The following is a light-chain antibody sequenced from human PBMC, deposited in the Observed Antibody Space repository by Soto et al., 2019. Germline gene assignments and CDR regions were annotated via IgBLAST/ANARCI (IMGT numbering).Light chain of an antibody. CDR3: QQYGSSRTWT. J-gene: IGKJ1*01. CDR1: QSVSSNY. V-gene: IGKV3-20*01. CDR2: GAS. Sequence: DIVLTQSPGTLSVSPGERATLSCRASQSVSSNYLAWYQQKPCQAHRLLIYGASSRATGIPDRFSGSGSGTDFTLTISRLEPEDFAVYYCQQYGSSRTWTFGQGTKVDIK.